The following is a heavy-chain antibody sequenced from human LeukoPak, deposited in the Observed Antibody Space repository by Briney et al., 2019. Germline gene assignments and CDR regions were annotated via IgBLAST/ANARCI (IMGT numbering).Heavy chain of an antibody. CDR2: IIPIFGTA. CDR3: ARGGGWLQFHQLDY. D-gene: IGHD5-24*01. V-gene: IGHV1-69*13. J-gene: IGHJ4*02. CDR1: GGTFSSYA. Sequence: SVKVSCKASGGTFSSYAISWVRQAPGQGLEWMGGIIPIFGTANYAQKFQGRVTITADESTSTAYMELSSLRSEDTAVYYCARGGGWLQFHQLDYWGQRTLVAVSS.